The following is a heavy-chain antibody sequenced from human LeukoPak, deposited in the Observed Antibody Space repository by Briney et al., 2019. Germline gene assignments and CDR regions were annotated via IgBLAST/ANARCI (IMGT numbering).Heavy chain of an antibody. J-gene: IGHJ4*02. CDR1: GFTFSTYA. D-gene: IGHD3-10*01. V-gene: IGHV3-23*01. CDR2: ISGSGGST. Sequence: GGSLRLSCAASGFTFSTYAMSWVRQAPGKGLEWVSAISGSGGSTYYADSVKGRFTISRDNAKNTLYLQMNSLRAEDTAVYYCTRGGSYGSFDSWGQGTLVTVSS. CDR3: TRGGSYGSFDS.